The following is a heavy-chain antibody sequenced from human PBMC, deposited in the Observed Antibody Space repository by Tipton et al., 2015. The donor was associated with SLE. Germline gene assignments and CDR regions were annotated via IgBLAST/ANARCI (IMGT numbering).Heavy chain of an antibody. D-gene: IGHD5/OR15-5a*01. Sequence: LVQSGASVKVSCKASGYTFTSYAMNWVRQAPGQGLEWMGWINTNTGNPTYAQGFTGRFVFSLDTSVSTAYLQISSLKAEDTAMYYCARTPVFDAFDIWGQGTMVTVSS. CDR2: INTNTGNP. CDR1: GYTFTSYA. CDR3: ARTPVFDAFDI. V-gene: IGHV7-4-1*02. J-gene: IGHJ3*02.